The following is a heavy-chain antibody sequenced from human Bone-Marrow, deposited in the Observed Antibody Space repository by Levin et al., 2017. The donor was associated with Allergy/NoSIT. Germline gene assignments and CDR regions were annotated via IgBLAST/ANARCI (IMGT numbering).Heavy chain of an antibody. D-gene: IGHD1-26*01. CDR1: GFTFSTYD. J-gene: IGHJ6*02. CDR2: IGKGGDT. V-gene: IGHV3-13*01. Sequence: PGGSLRLSCAASGFTFSTYDMHWVRQATGKGLEWVSAIGKGGDTHYPGSVKGRFTISRENAENSLYLQMNSLRAGDTAVYYCVRDPSGRGMDVWGQGTTVTVSS. CDR3: VRDPSGRGMDV.